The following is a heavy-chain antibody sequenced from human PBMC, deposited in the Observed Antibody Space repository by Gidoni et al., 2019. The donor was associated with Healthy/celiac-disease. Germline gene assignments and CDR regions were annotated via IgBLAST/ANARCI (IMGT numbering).Heavy chain of an antibody. Sequence: QVQLVQSGAEVKKPGASVKVSCKASGYTFTSYYMHWVRQAPGQGLEWMGIINPSGGSTSYAQKFQGRVTMTRDTSTSTVYMELSSLRSEDTAVYYCAREEAEDSSGYSFEYWGQGTLVTVSS. J-gene: IGHJ4*02. D-gene: IGHD3-22*01. CDR3: AREEAEDSSGYSFEY. CDR2: INPSGGST. CDR1: GYTFTSYY. V-gene: IGHV1-46*01.